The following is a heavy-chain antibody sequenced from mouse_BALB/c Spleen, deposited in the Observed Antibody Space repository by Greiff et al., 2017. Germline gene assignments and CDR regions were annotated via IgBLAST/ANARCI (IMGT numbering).Heavy chain of an antibody. V-gene: IGHV8-12*01. D-gene: IGHD2-10*02. Sequence: QVTLKVSGPGILQPSQTLSLTCSFSGFSLSTSGMGVSWIRQPSGKGLEWLAHIYWDDDKRYNPSLKSRLTISKDTSSNQVFLKITSVDTADTATYYCARGVWYFDYWGQGTTLTVSS. CDR1: GFSLSTSGMG. CDR2: IYWDDDK. J-gene: IGHJ2*01. CDR3: ARGVWYFDY.